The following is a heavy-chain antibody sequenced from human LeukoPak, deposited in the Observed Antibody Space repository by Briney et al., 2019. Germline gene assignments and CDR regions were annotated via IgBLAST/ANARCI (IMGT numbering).Heavy chain of an antibody. D-gene: IGHD2-21*02. J-gene: IGHJ6*02. CDR2: ISGSGDST. Sequence: GGSLRLSCAASGFTFSSYAMSWVRQAPGKGLEWVSAISGSGDSTYYADSVKGRFTISRDNSKNTLYLQMNSLRAEDTAVYYCARSIPAYCGGDCKYGMDVWGQGTTVTVSS. CDR1: GFTFSSYA. CDR3: ARSIPAYCGGDCKYGMDV. V-gene: IGHV3-23*01.